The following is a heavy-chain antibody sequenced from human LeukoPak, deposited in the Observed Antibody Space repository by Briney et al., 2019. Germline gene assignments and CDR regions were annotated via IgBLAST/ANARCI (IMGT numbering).Heavy chain of an antibody. D-gene: IGHD1-26*01. Sequence: ASVKVSCKASGGTFSSYAICWVRQAPGQGLEWMGRIIPIFGTANYAQKFQGRVTITTDESTSTAYMELSSLRTEDTAVYYCARSSGPLGWPSGSYYNYWGQGTLVTVSS. CDR1: GGTFSSYA. J-gene: IGHJ4*02. CDR2: IIPIFGTA. V-gene: IGHV1-69*05. CDR3: ARSSGPLGWPSGSYYNY.